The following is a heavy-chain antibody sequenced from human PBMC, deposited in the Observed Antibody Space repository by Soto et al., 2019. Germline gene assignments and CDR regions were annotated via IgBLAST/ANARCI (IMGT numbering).Heavy chain of an antibody. Sequence: QVDLVESGGGVVQPGRPLRLSCAASGFSFSSHGMHWVRQGPGKGLEWLAVITHDGVTTYYADPVKGRFSVSRDNAKNTLYLQMNSLGAEDTAQYYCAKDREDTTMTFDNWGQGTLVTVSS. V-gene: IGHV3-30*18. CDR3: AKDREDTTMTFDN. CDR1: GFSFSSHG. J-gene: IGHJ4*02. D-gene: IGHD5-18*01. CDR2: ITHDGVTT.